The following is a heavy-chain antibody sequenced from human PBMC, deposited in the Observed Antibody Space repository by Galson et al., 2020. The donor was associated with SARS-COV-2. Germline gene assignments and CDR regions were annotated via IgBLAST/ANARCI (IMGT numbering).Heavy chain of an antibody. CDR1: GFSLTTSGVG. Sequence: SGPTLVKPTQTLTLTCTFSGFSLTTSGVGVGWIRQPPGKALEWLAIIYWDDDERYSPALKSRLTITKDTAKNQVDLTMTNMDPVDTGTYYCAHRRSDSDDGVDDGDLYFSVFDVWGQGKMVAVSA. CDR2: IYWDDDE. V-gene: IGHV2-5*02. J-gene: IGHJ3*01. CDR3: AHRRSDSDDGVDDGDLYFSVFDV. D-gene: IGHD2-21*01.